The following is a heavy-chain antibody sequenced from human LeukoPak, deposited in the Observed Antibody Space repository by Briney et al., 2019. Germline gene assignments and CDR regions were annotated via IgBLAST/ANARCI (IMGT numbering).Heavy chain of an antibody. V-gene: IGHV3-9*01. Sequence: PGGSLRLSCAASGFTFDDYAMHWVRQAPGKGLEWVSGISWNSGSIGYADSVKGRFTISRDNAKNSLYLRMNSLRAEDTAVYYCAREKGYYGSGSYADYWGQGTLVTVSS. CDR2: ISWNSGSI. D-gene: IGHD3-10*01. CDR1: GFTFDDYA. J-gene: IGHJ4*02. CDR3: AREKGYYGSGSYADY.